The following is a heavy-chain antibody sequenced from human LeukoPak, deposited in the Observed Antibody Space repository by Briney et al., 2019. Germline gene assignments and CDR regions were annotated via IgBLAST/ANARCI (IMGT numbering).Heavy chain of an antibody. D-gene: IGHD3-22*01. CDR3: ARGRASYYYDSSGYPLDY. Sequence: DSVRGRFTISRDTSNNTLYLQMNSLRAEDTALYYCARGRASYYYDSSGYPLDYWGQGTLVTVSS. V-gene: IGHV3-30*07. J-gene: IGHJ4*02.